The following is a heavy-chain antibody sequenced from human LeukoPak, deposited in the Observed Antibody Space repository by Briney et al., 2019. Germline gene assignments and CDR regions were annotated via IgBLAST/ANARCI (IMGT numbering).Heavy chain of an antibody. D-gene: IGHD3-10*01. V-gene: IGHV3-23*01. J-gene: IGHJ4*02. CDR1: GFPFSRND. CDR2: ISGSGDRT. CDR3: AKYRGFGDSYDS. Sequence: GGSLRLSCAASGFPFSRNDMSWVRQAPGKGPEWVSSISGSGDRTYYADSVKGRFTISRDTSKNTLYLEMNSLRVEDAAVYYCAKYRGFGDSYDSWGQGTLVTVSS.